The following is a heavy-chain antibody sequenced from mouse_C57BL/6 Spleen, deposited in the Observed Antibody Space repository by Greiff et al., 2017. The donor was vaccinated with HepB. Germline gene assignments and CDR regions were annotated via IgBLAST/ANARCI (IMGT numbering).Heavy chain of an antibody. D-gene: IGHD2-1*01. CDR2: IDPETGGT. V-gene: IGHV1-15*01. Sequence: VQLVESGAELVRPGASVTLSCKASGYTFTDYEMHWVKQTPVHGLEWIGAIDPETGGTAYNQKFKGKAILTADKSSSTAYMELRSLTSEDSAVYYCTRSKIYYGNYEAMDYWGQGTSVTVSS. CDR1: GYTFTDYE. CDR3: TRSKIYYGNYEAMDY. J-gene: IGHJ4*01.